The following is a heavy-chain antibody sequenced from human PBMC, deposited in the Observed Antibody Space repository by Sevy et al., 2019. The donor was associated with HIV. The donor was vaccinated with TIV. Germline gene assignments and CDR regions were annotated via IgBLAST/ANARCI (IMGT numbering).Heavy chain of an antibody. CDR1: GFTFSSYA. V-gene: IGHV3-23*01. CDR3: VKGARRRMAVGKDYFDS. Sequence: GGSLRLSCAASGFTFSSYAMTWVRQAPGKGLEWVSSISVSGSLTYYPDSVKGRFTVSRDNSNNTLFLQMNSLRAEDTAIYYCVKGARRRMAVGKDYFDSWGQGTLVTVSS. CDR2: ISVSGSLT. J-gene: IGHJ4*02. D-gene: IGHD6-19*01.